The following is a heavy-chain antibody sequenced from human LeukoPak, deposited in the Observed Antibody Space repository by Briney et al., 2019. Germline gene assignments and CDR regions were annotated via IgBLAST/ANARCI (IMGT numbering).Heavy chain of an antibody. CDR1: GDSVSSNRAA. Sequence: SQTLSLTCAISGDSVSSNRAAWNWIRQSPSRGLEWLGRTYYKSKWYNDYAVSVKSRITINPDTSENQFSLQLNSVTPEGTAVYYCTRDSGSYSTSYRFDSWGQGTLVTVSS. J-gene: IGHJ4*02. V-gene: IGHV6-1*01. CDR3: TRDSGSYSTSYRFDS. D-gene: IGHD6-6*01. CDR2: TYYKSKWYN.